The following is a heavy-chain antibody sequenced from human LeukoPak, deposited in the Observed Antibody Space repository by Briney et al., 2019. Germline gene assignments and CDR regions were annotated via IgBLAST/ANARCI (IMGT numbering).Heavy chain of an antibody. D-gene: IGHD3-10*01. J-gene: IGHJ5*02. CDR1: GGSISSYY. CDR2: IYNIGST. Sequence: SETLSLTCTVSGGSISSYYWSWIRQPPGKGLEWIGYIYNIGSTNYNPSLKSRVTISVDTSKNQFSLKLGSVTAADTAVYYCARDLGLYDSGTPYNLFDPWGQGTLVTVSS. CDR3: ARDLGLYDSGTPYNLFDP. V-gene: IGHV4-59*01.